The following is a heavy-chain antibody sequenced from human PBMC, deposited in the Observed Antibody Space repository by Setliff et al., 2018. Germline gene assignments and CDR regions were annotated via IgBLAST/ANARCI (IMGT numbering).Heavy chain of an antibody. CDR2: IRDKYNSYAI. D-gene: IGHD5-18*01. Sequence: PGGSLRLSCAASGFIFSGSAIHWVRQAPGKGLEWVGRIRDKYNSYAIAYAASVEGRFTISRDDSKNMAYLQMNSLRAEDTAVYYCASHLWIRLWLYYYGMDVWGQGTTVTVSS. V-gene: IGHV3-73*01. CDR3: ASHLWIRLWLYYYGMDV. CDR1: GFIFSGSA. J-gene: IGHJ6*02.